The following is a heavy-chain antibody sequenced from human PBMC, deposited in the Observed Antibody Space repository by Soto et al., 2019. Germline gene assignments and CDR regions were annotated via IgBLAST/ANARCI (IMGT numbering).Heavy chain of an antibody. CDR3: ASDPADDY. CDR2: INHSGST. CDR1: GGSISGYY. J-gene: IGHJ4*02. Sequence: LSLTCAVYGGSISGYYWSWIRQPPGKGLEWIGEINHSGSTNYNPSLKSRVTISVDTSKNQFSLKLSSVTAADTAVYYCASDPADDYWGQGTLVTVSS. V-gene: IGHV4-34*01.